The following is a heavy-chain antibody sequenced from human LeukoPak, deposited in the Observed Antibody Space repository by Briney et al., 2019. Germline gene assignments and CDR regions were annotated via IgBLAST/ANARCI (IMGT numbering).Heavy chain of an antibody. CDR1: GFTFSSYS. J-gene: IGHJ6*03. CDR3: ASEPMGIAVAGTGGYYYMDV. CDR2: ISSSSSYI. Sequence: PGGSLRLSCAASGFTFSSYSMNWGRQAPGKGLEWVSSISSSSSYIYYADSVKGRFTISRDNAKNSLYLQMNSLRAEDTAVYYCASEPMGIAVAGTGGYYYMDVWGKGTTVTVSS. D-gene: IGHD6-19*01. V-gene: IGHV3-21*01.